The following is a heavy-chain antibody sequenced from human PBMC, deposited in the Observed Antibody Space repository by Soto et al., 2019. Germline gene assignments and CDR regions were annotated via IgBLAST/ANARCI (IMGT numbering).Heavy chain of an antibody. J-gene: IGHJ4*02. D-gene: IGHD1-1*01. CDR3: ARATGTLRSRNCDY. V-gene: IGHV4-31*03. CDR2: IYRTGST. CDR1: GGSISTVGHY. Sequence: SETLSLTCSVSGGSISTVGHYWTWIRQPPEKGLEWIGSIYRTGSTYYSKSLRSRLTMSVDTSKSQFSLRLSSVTAADTAVYYCARATGTLRSRNCDYWGQGSLVTVSS.